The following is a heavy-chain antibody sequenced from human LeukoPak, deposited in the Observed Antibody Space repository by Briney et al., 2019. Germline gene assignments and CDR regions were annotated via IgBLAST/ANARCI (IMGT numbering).Heavy chain of an antibody. V-gene: IGHV3-73*01. D-gene: IGHD5-18*01. CDR2: IRSKANSYAT. CDR1: GFTFSGSA. CDR3: TASVLYVDTAMEIDY. Sequence: PGGSLRLSCAASGFTFSGSAMHWVRQASGKWLEWVGRIRSKANSYATAYAASVKGRFTISRDDPKNTAYLQMNSLKTEDTAVYYCTASVLYVDTAMEIDYWGQGTLVTVSS. J-gene: IGHJ4*02.